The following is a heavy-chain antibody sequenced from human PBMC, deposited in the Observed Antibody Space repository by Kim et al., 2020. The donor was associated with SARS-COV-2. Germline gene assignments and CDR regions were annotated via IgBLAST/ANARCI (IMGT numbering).Heavy chain of an antibody. D-gene: IGHD3-16*01. V-gene: IGHV1-24*01. J-gene: IGHJ4*02. CDR3: ATDQGASFDY. CDR2: ET. Sequence: ETIYAKKGQGRVTMTEDTSTDTAYMELSSLRSEDTAVYYCATDQGASFDYWGQGTLVTVSS.